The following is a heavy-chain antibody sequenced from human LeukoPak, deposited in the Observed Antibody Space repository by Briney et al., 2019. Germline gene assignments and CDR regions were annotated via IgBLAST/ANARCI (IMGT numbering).Heavy chain of an antibody. CDR3: ARDSPYYYDSSGHSAIYYYYGMDV. D-gene: IGHD3-22*01. V-gene: IGHV3-21*01. Sequence: GGSLRLSCAASGFTFSSYSMNWVRQAPGKGLEWVSSISSSSSYIYYADSVKGRFTISRDNAKNSLYLQMNSLRAEDTAVYYCARDSPYYYDSSGHSAIYYYYGMDVWGQGTTVTVSS. CDR2: ISSSSSYI. CDR1: GFTFSSYS. J-gene: IGHJ6*02.